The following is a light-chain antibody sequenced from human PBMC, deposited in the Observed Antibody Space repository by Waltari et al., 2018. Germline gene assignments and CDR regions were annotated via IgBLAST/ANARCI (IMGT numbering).Light chain of an antibody. CDR1: QSPVYSNGNTY. J-gene: IGKJ1*01. V-gene: IGKV2-24*01. Sequence: DIVMTQTPLSAPVTLGQPASISCRCSQSPVYSNGNTYLTWLQQRPGQPPRPLMYEISKRFSGVPDRFSGSGAGTVFTLKISRVEEEDVGVYYCMQAAQFPWTFGQGTKVEIK. CDR3: MQAAQFPWT. CDR2: EIS.